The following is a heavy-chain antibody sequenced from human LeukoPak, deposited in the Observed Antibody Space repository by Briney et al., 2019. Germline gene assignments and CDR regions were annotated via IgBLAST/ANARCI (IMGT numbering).Heavy chain of an antibody. D-gene: IGHD3-10*01. CDR1: GYSFTTYW. Sequence: GESLKISCKGSGYSFTTYWIGWVRQMPGKGLEWTGFIYPGDSVTVYSPSFQGQVTISADKSISTAYLQWSSLKASDTAMYYCTRIQGYYYGSGSQEVDFWGQGTLVTVSS. V-gene: IGHV5-51*01. CDR3: TRIQGYYYGSGSQEVDF. CDR2: IYPGDSVT. J-gene: IGHJ4*02.